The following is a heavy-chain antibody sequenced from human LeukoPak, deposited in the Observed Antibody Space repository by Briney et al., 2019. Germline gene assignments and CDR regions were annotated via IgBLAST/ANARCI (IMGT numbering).Heavy chain of an antibody. D-gene: IGHD5-18*01. J-gene: IGHJ4*02. CDR1: GFTFSNYA. V-gene: IGHV3-30-3*01. Sequence: PGRSLRLSCAASGFTFSNYAMHWVRQAPDKGLEWVAVISYDGGTKYYADSVKGRFTISRDNSKNTLYLQMNSLRTEDTAVYYCASRKDTPHLPDYWGQGTLVTVSS. CDR2: ISYDGGTK. CDR3: ASRKDTPHLPDY.